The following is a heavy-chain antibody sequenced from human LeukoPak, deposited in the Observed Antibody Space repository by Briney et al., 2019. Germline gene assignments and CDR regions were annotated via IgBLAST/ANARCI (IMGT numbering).Heavy chain of an antibody. Sequence: SETLSLTCTVSGGSISSYYWSWIRQPPGKGLEWIGYIYYSGSTNYNPSLKSRVTISVDTSKNQFSLKLSSVTAADTAVYYCARHGPQVGAMTRACIDYWGQGTLVTVSS. V-gene: IGHV4-59*08. CDR1: GGSISSYY. CDR3: ARHGPQVGAMTRACIDY. CDR2: IYYSGST. D-gene: IGHD1-26*01. J-gene: IGHJ4*02.